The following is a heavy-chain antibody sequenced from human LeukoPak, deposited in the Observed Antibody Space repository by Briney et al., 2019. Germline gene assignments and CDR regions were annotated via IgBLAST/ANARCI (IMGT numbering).Heavy chain of an antibody. D-gene: IGHD3-10*01. Sequence: SETLSLTCTVSGGSISSSSYYWSWIRQPPGKGLEWIGYIYYSGNTNYSPSLKSRVTISVDTSKNQFSLKVSSVTAADTAVYYCARGLLWFADFDSWGQGTLVTVSS. J-gene: IGHJ4*02. CDR1: GGSISSSSYY. V-gene: IGHV4-61*01. CDR3: ARGLLWFADFDS. CDR2: IYYSGNT.